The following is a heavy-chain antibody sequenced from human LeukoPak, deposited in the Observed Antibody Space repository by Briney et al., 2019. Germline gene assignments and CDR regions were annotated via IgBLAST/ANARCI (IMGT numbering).Heavy chain of an antibody. Sequence: PSQTLSLTCTVSGGSISSGDYYWSWIRQPAGKGLEWIGRIYTSGSTNYNPSLKSRVTISVDTSKNQFSLKLSSVTAADTAVYYCARDRGYSSPFDYWGQGTLVTVSS. CDR3: ARDRGYSSPFDY. V-gene: IGHV4-61*02. D-gene: IGHD6-19*01. CDR1: GGSISSGDYY. CDR2: IYTSGST. J-gene: IGHJ4*02.